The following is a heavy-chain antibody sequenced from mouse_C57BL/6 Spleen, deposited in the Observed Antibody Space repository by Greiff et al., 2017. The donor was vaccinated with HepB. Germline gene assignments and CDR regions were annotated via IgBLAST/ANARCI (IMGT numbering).Heavy chain of an antibody. Sequence: LVESGAELVKPGASVKLSCKASGYTFTEYTIHWVKQRSGQGLGWIGWFYPGSGSIKYNEKFKDKATLTADKSSSTVYMELSRLTSEDSAVYFCARHEGGLRLYYAMDYWGQGTSVTVSS. V-gene: IGHV1-62-2*01. CDR2: FYPGSGSI. CDR3: ARHEGGLRLYYAMDY. D-gene: IGHD2-4*01. CDR1: GYTFTEYT. J-gene: IGHJ4*01.